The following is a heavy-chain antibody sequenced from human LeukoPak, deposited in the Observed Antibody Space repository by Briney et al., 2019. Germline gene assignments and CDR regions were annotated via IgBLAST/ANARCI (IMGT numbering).Heavy chain of an antibody. Sequence: GGSLRLSCAASGFTFSSYWMHWVRQAPGKGLVWVSRINSDGSSTAYADSVKGRFTISRDNAKNTLFLQTSSLRAKDTAVYFCARTPYYDAMDVWGQGTTVTVSS. J-gene: IGHJ6*02. CDR2: INSDGSST. V-gene: IGHV3-74*01. CDR3: ARTPYYDAMDV. CDR1: GFTFSSYW.